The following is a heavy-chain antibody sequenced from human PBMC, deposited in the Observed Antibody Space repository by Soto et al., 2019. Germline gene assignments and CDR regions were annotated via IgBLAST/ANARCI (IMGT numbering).Heavy chain of an antibody. Sequence: QVQLVQSGAEVKKPGASVKVSCKASGYTFTSYDINWLRQATGPGLEWMGWKNPNSGNAGYAQRFQGRVTMTSNTSISTAYMDLSSLRSEDTAVYYCARSQRRTSAAGAGDYWGQGTLVTVSS. CDR1: GYTFTSYD. V-gene: IGHV1-8*02. J-gene: IGHJ4*02. CDR2: KNPNSGNA. CDR3: ARSQRRTSAAGAGDY. D-gene: IGHD6-13*01.